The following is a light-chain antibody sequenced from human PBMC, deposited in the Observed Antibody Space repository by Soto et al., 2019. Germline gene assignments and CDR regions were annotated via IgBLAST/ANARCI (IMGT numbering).Light chain of an antibody. CDR3: LQYNSYSWT. CDR2: AAS. Sequence: DIQMTQSPSSLSASVGDRVTITCRASQGITNHLGWYQQKPGKAPKRLIYAASSLQSGVPSRFSGSGSGTEFTLTISSLQPEDFATYFCLQYNSYSWTFDQGTKVEIK. J-gene: IGKJ1*01. CDR1: QGITNH. V-gene: IGKV1-17*01.